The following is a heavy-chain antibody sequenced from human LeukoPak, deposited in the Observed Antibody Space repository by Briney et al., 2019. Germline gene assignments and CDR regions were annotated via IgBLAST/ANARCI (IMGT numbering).Heavy chain of an antibody. CDR1: GGSISSSSYY. D-gene: IGHD2-2*02. J-gene: IGHJ4*02. V-gene: IGHV4-39*07. Sequence: PSETLSLTCTVSGGSISSSSYYWGWIRQPPGKGLEWIGSIYYSGSTYYNPSLKSRVTISVDTSKNQFSLKLSSVTAADTALYYCARDSLVPAAIGGYWGQGTLVTVSS. CDR2: IYYSGST. CDR3: ARDSLVPAAIGGY.